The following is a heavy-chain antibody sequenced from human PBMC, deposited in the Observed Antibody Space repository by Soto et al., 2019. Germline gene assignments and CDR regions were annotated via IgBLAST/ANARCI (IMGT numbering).Heavy chain of an antibody. Sequence: SETLSLTCTVSGGSISSGGYYWNWIRQHPGKGLEWIGYIYYSGSTYYNPSLKSRVTISVDTFKNQFSLKLTSVTAADTAVYYCARDMGYYDSGGYTGAFDIWGQGTMVTV. V-gene: IGHV4-31*03. CDR3: ARDMGYYDSGGYTGAFDI. D-gene: IGHD3-22*01. CDR2: IYYSGST. CDR1: GGSISSGGYY. J-gene: IGHJ3*02.